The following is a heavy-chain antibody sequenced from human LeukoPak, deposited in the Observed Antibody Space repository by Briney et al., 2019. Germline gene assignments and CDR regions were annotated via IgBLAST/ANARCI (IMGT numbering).Heavy chain of an antibody. CDR1: GGSIGTYY. V-gene: IGHV4-59*08. D-gene: IGHD6-19*01. J-gene: IGHJ5*02. CDR3: ARRTSVAGVWFDP. Sequence: PSETLCLTCAVPGGSIGTYYWSWIRQPPGKGLEWTGYIYYSGSTNYNPSLKSRVTISVDTSKNQFSLKLRSVTAADTAVYYCARRTSVAGVWFDPWGQGTLVTVSS. CDR2: IYYSGST.